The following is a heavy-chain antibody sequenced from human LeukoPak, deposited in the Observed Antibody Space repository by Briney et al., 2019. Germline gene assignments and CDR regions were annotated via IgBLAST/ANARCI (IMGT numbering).Heavy chain of an antibody. V-gene: IGHV1-2*02. J-gene: IGHJ6*03. D-gene: IGHD2-15*01. CDR1: GYTFTGYY. CDR3: ARDPENCSGGSCYYMDV. Sequence: ASVKVSCKASGYTFTGYYMHWVRQAPGQGLEWMGWINPNSGGTNYAQKFQGRVTMTRDTSIRTAYMELSRLRSDDTAVYYCARDPENCSGGSCYYMDVWGKGTTVTISS. CDR2: INPNSGGT.